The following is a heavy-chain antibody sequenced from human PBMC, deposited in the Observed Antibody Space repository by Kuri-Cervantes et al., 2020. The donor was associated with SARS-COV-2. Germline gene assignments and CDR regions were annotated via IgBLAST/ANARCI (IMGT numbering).Heavy chain of an antibody. Sequence: SETLSLTCTVSGGSISSYYWSWIRQPAGKGLEWIGRIYTSGSTNYNPSLKSRVTMSVDTSKNRFSLKLNSVTAADTAVYFCARTGCGSTTCPSNKYGVDVWGQGTTVTVSS. J-gene: IGHJ6*02. CDR2: IYTSGST. V-gene: IGHV4-4*07. D-gene: IGHD2-2*01. CDR1: GGSISSYY. CDR3: ARTGCGSTTCPSNKYGVDV.